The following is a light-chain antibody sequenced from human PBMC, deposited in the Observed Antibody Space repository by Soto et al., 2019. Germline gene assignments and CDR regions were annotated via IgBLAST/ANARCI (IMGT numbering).Light chain of an antibody. CDR1: QSVSSN. V-gene: IGKV3-15*01. CDR3: QQYNNWPLT. J-gene: IGKJ4*01. Sequence: EIVMTQSPATLSVSPGDTATLSCRASQSVSSNLAWYQQKPGQAPRLLIYGASTRATGIPARFSGSGSGTEFTLTISSLQSEDFAVYYCQQYNNWPLTFGGGTKVEIK. CDR2: GAS.